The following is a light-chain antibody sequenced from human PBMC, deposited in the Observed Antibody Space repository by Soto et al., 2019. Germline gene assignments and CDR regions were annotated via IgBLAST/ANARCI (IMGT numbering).Light chain of an antibody. CDR1: SSDIGAYNF. V-gene: IGLV2-14*03. Sequence: LAQPASVSGSPRQSITISCTGTSSDIGAYNFVSWYQQHPGKAPKLMLYDVNIRPSGVSNRFSGSKSGNTASLTISGLQAEDEADYYCTSWTTSTTMIFGGGTKVTVL. CDR2: DVN. J-gene: IGLJ2*01. CDR3: TSWTTSTTMI.